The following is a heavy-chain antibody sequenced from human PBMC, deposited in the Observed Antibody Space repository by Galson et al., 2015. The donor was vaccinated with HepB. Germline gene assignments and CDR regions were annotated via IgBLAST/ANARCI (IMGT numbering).Heavy chain of an antibody. D-gene: IGHD3/OR15-3a*01. V-gene: IGHV3-21*01. CDR3: ARGPDWEFDY. Sequence: QAPGQGLEWVSSISSTSSYIYYADSVEGRFTISRDNAKNSLFLQMSSLRVEDTAVYYCARGPDWEFDYWGQGTLVTVSS. J-gene: IGHJ4*02. CDR2: ISSTSSYI.